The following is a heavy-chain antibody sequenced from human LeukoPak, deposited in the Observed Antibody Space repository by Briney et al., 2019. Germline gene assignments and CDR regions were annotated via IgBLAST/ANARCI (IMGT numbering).Heavy chain of an antibody. CDR1: GYTFTSYY. V-gene: IGHV1-46*01. D-gene: IGHD3-3*01. Sequence: ASVRVSCKASGYTFTSYYMHWVRQAPGQGLEWMGIINPSGGSTSYAQKFQGRVTMTEDTSTDTAYMELSSLRSEDTAVYYCATQRYDFWSGYLVYWGQGTLVTVSS. CDR3: ATQRYDFWSGYLVY. J-gene: IGHJ4*02. CDR2: INPSGGST.